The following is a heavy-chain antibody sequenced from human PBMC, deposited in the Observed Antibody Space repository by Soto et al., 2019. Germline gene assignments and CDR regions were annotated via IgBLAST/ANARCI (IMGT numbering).Heavy chain of an antibody. J-gene: IGHJ4*02. V-gene: IGHV4-61*01. Sequence: SETLSLTCSVSGGSVSDKTYYWSWIRQPPGKRLEWIGYVYYSGTTNYNPSLKSRVTISVDLSKNRFSLRLSSVTAADTAVYYCARVDYYDSSGPYYFDYWGQGTLVTVSS. CDR2: VYYSGTT. D-gene: IGHD3-22*01. CDR1: GGSVSDKTYY. CDR3: ARVDYYDSSGPYYFDY.